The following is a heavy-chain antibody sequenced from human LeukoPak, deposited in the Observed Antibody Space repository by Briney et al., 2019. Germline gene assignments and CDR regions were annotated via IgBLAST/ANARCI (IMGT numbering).Heavy chain of an antibody. CDR2: ISGSGGST. CDR3: AKGARGYSYGWDAFDI. J-gene: IGHJ3*02. D-gene: IGHD5-18*01. CDR1: GFTFSSYA. V-gene: IGHV3-23*01. Sequence: PGGSLRLSCAAPGFTFSSYAMSWVRQAPGKGLEWVSAISGSGGSTYYADSVKGRFTISRDNSKNTLYLQMNSLRAEDTAVYYCAKGARGYSYGWDAFDIWGQGTMVTVSS.